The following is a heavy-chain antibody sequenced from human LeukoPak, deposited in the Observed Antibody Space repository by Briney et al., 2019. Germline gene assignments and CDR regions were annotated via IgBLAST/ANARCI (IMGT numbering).Heavy chain of an antibody. CDR1: RFTLTNVG. D-gene: IGHD4/OR15-4a*01. CDR3: TSEHTSQSRGLTFDY. V-gene: IGHV3-15*04. Sequence: AGSLRLSCAASRFTLTNVGVGWVGQAPGYVMVGVGRSDSKTDDATTDYAAAVKGRFPISRDNSKNMLYLQMNSLKTDDTAVYYCTSEHTSQSRGLTFDYWGRGTLVTVSS. J-gene: IGHJ4*02. CDR2: SDSKTDDATT.